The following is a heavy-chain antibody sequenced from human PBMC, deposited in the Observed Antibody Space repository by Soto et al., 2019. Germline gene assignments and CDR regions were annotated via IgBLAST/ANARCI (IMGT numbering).Heavy chain of an antibody. D-gene: IGHD6-19*01. CDR3: ARVVAVAGNGWFDP. V-gene: IGHV4-30-4*01. J-gene: IGHJ5*02. CDR1: GGSISSGDYY. CDR2: IYYSGST. Sequence: SETLSLTCTVSGGSISSGDYYWSWIRQPPGKGLEWIGYIYYSGSTYYNPSLKSRVTISVDTSKNQFSLKLSSVTAADTAVYYCARVVAVAGNGWFDPWGQGTPVTVSS.